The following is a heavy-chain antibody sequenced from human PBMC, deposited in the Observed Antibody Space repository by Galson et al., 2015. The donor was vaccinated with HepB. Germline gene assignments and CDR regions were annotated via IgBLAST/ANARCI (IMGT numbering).Heavy chain of an antibody. V-gene: IGHV1-3*01. Sequence: SVKVSCKASGYTFTNYAMHWVRQAPGQRLEWMGWINAGIGNTKYSQKLQGRVTITRDTSASTADMELSSLRSDDTAVYYCARCSFAWSGDYPVDYWGQGTLVTVSS. CDR2: INAGIGNT. J-gene: IGHJ4*02. CDR1: GYTFTNYA. D-gene: IGHD3-3*01. CDR3: ARCSFAWSGDYPVDY.